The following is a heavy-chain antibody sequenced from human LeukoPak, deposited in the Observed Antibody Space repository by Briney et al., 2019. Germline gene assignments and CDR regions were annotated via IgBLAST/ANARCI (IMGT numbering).Heavy chain of an antibody. V-gene: IGHV4-39*07. CDR3: ARDCSGGTCKNGGGYDAFDF. CDR2: IYYSGST. CDR1: GFIFSNYA. J-gene: IGHJ3*01. D-gene: IGHD2-15*01. Sequence: GSLRLSCAASGFIFSNYAMSWVRQAPGKGLEWIGSIYYSGSTYYNPSLKSRVTISVDTSKNQFSLKLTSVTAADTAVYFCARDCSGGTCKNGGGYDAFDFWGQGTVVTVSS.